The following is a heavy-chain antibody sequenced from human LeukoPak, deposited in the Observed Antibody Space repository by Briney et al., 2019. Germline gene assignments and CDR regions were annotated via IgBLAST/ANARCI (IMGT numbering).Heavy chain of an antibody. CDR3: ARHGGSYTFDY. J-gene: IGHJ4*02. Sequence: SETLSLTCTVSGGSISGYYWSWIRQPPGKGLEWIGFNSYSGASSYNPSPKSRVTISVDSSKSQFSLKLSSVTAADTAVYFCARHGGSYTFDYWGQGTLVTVSS. D-gene: IGHD1-26*01. CDR2: NSYSGAS. CDR1: GGSISGYY. V-gene: IGHV4-59*08.